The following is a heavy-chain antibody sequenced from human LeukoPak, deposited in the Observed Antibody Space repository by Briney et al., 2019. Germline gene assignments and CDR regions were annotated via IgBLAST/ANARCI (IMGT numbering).Heavy chain of an antibody. CDR1: GGSLSGHF. CDR3: AKGPQTGWFDT. Sequence: LETLSLTCAVYGGSLSGHFCSWIRQSPGKGLEWIGEINHNGATNYNPSLKSRVTLSVDTSKNQFSLRLNSVTAADTAVYYCAKGPQTGWFDTWGQGALVTVSS. D-gene: IGHD3-10*01. CDR2: INHNGAT. J-gene: IGHJ5*02. V-gene: IGHV4-34*01.